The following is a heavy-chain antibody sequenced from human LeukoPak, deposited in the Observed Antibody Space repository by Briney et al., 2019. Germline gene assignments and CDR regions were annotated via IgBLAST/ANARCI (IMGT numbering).Heavy chain of an antibody. CDR2: ISWNSGSI. V-gene: IGHV3-9*01. CDR3: AKDRRVVPAAMVSAFDI. CDR1: GFTFSSYA. D-gene: IGHD2-2*01. J-gene: IGHJ3*02. Sequence: PGGSLRLSCAASGFTFSSYAMSWVRQAPGKGLEWVSGISWNSGSIGYADSVKGRFTISRDNAKNSLYLQMNSLRAEDTALYYCAKDRRVVPAAMVSAFDIWGQGTMVTVSS.